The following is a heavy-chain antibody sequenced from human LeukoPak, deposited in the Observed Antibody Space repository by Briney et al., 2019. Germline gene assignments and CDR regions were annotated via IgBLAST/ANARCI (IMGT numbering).Heavy chain of an antibody. D-gene: IGHD3-10*01. Sequence: GGSLRLSCAASGFTFNTYGMHWVRQAPGKGLEWVAVIWYDGSNKYYADSVKGRFTISRDNSKNTLYLQMDSLRAEDTAVYYCARDRAGSGFSWFDCWGQGTLVTVSS. CDR3: ARDRAGSGFSWFDC. J-gene: IGHJ5*01. CDR2: IWYDGSNK. CDR1: GFTFNTYG. V-gene: IGHV3-33*01.